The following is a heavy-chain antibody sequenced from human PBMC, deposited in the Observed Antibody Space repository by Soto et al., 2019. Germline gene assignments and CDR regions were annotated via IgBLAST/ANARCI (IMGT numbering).Heavy chain of an antibody. CDR2: ISSSSSTI. J-gene: IGHJ5*02. Sequence: EVQLVESGGGLVQPGGSLRLSCAASGFTFSSYSMNWVRQAPGKRLEWVSYISSSSSTIYYADSVKGRFTISRDNAKNSLYLQMNSLRAEDTAVYYCARDRITMVRGVIGWFDPWGQGTLVTVSS. V-gene: IGHV3-48*01. CDR3: ARDRITMVRGVIGWFDP. D-gene: IGHD3-10*01. CDR1: GFTFSSYS.